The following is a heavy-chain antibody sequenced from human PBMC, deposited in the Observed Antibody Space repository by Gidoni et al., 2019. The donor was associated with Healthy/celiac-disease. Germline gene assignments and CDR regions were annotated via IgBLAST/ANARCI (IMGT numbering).Heavy chain of an antibody. CDR2: ISADNGNT. CDR3: ARAPSRITGTPAAFDY. CDR1: GYTLTSSG. Sequence: QVQLVQSGAEVKTPGASVKVSCQASGYTLTSSGISWVRQAPGQGLEWMGWISADNGNTNYAQKLQGRVTMTTDTSTSTAYMELRSLRADDTAVYYCARAPSRITGTPAAFDYWGQGTLVTVSS. D-gene: IGHD1-7*01. V-gene: IGHV1-18*01. J-gene: IGHJ4*02.